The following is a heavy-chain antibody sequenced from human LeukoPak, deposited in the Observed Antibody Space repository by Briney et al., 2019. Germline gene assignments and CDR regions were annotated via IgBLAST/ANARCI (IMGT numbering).Heavy chain of an antibody. CDR2: IYNSGST. CDR3: ARDGVFGTFDP. J-gene: IGHJ5*02. Sequence: SETLSLTCTVSGGSISTYYWSWIRQPPGKGLEWIGYIYNSGSTNYNPSLKSRVTISVDTSKNQFSLKLRPVTAADTAVYYCARDGVFGTFDPWGQGTLVTVSS. D-gene: IGHD3-10*01. V-gene: IGHV4-59*01. CDR1: GGSISTYY.